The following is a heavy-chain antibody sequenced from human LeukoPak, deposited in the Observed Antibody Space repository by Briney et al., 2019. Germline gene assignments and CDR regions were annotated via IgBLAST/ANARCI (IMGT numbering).Heavy chain of an antibody. V-gene: IGHV1-8*01. Sequence: ASVKVSCKASGYTFTSYDINWVRQATGQGLEWMGWMNPNSGNTGYAQKFQGRVTMTRNTSISTAYMELSSLRSDDTAVYYCAGDFRAAMVSDWFDPWGQGTLVTVSS. CDR3: AGDFRAAMVSDWFDP. CDR2: MNPNSGNT. CDR1: GYTFTSYD. D-gene: IGHD5-18*01. J-gene: IGHJ5*02.